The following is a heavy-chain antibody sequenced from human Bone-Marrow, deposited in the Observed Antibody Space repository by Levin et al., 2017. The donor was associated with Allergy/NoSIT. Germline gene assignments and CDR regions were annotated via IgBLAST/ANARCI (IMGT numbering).Heavy chain of an antibody. CDR1: GFTFSTYS. CDR3: ARDLLPENWNNHYYGMDV. J-gene: IGHJ6*02. V-gene: IGHV3-21*01. D-gene: IGHD1/OR15-1a*01. Sequence: PGESLKISCAASGFTFSTYSINWVRLVPGKGLEWVSYISSDSSYKKYADSLKGRVTISRDNARNSLFLQMHSLRVEDTAVYYCARDLLPENWNNHYYGMDVWGQGTTVTVSS. CDR2: ISSDSSYK.